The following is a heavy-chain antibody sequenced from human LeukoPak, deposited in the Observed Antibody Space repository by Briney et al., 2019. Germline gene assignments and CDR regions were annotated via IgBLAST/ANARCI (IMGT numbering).Heavy chain of an antibody. CDR1: GASISSGDYY. CDR3: ARGDVVVPAADDAFDI. Sequence: SETLSLTCTVSGASISSGDYYWSWIRQPAGKGLEWIGRIYTSGSTNYNPSLKSRVTMSVDTSKNQFSLKLSSVTAADTAVYYCARGDVVVPAADDAFDIWGQGTMVTVSS. J-gene: IGHJ3*02. CDR2: IYTSGST. V-gene: IGHV4-61*02. D-gene: IGHD2-2*01.